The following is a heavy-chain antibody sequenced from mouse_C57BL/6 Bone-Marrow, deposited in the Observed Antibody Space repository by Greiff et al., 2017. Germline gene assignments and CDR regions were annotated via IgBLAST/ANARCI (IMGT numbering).Heavy chain of an antibody. V-gene: IGHV2-2*01. CDR2: IWSGGST. J-gene: IGHJ4*01. CDR1: GFSLTSYG. D-gene: IGHD2-4*01. Sequence: QVQLQQSGPGLVQPSQSLSITCTVSGFSLTSYGVHWVRQSPGKGLEWLGVIWSGGSTDYNAAFISRLSISKDNSKSQVFFKMNSLQADDTAIYDCARERITTLRRNYAMDYWGQGTSVTVSS. CDR3: ARERITTLRRNYAMDY.